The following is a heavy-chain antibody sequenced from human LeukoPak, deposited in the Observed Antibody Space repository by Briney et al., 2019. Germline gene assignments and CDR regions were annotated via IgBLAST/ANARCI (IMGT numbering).Heavy chain of an antibody. V-gene: IGHV3-30-3*01. Sequence: GRSLRLSCAASGFTFSSYAMHWVRQAPGKGLEWVAVISYDGSNKYYADSVKGRFTISRDNSKNTLYLQMNSLRAEDTAVCYCARVIAVASFDYWGQGTLVTVSS. D-gene: IGHD6-19*01. J-gene: IGHJ4*02. CDR2: ISYDGSNK. CDR3: ARVIAVASFDY. CDR1: GFTFSSYA.